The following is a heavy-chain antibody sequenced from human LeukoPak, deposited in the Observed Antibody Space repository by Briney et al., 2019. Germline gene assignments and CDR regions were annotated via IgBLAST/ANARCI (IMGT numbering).Heavy chain of an antibody. CDR3: ARLSLDRIASGSYYSPGLTEARFDP. Sequence: SETLSLTCAVYGGSFSGYYWSWIRQPPGKGLEWIGEINHSGSTNYNPSLKSRVTISVDTSKNQFSLKLSSVTAADTAVYYCARLSLDRIASGSYYSPGLTEARFDPWGQGTLVTVSS. CDR2: INHSGST. CDR1: GGSFSGYY. J-gene: IGHJ5*02. V-gene: IGHV4-34*01. D-gene: IGHD3-10*01.